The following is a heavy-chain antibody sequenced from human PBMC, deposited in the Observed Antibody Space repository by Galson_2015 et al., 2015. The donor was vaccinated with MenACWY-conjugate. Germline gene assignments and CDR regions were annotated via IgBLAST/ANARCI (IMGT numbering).Heavy chain of an antibody. D-gene: IGHD1-1*01. Sequence: SVKVSCKASGGTLRTFAISWVRQAPGQGLEWMGVFIPFFGTTNYAQKFQGRVTITADESTSTAYMELSSLRSEDTAVYYCVRSRGRYEFPHFHHWGQGTLVHVPS. CDR1: GGTLRTFA. V-gene: IGHV1-69*13. CDR3: VRSRGRYEFPHFHH. J-gene: IGHJ4*02. CDR2: FIPFFGTT.